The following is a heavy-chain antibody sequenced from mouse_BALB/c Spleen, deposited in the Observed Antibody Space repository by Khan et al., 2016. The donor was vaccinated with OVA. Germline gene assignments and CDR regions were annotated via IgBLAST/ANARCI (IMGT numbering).Heavy chain of an antibody. D-gene: IGHD1-1*02. CDR3: ARRGLRWDFDY. CDR2: INPSIGDT. Sequence: QVQLKQSGAELAKPGASVKMSCKASGYTFINYWILWVKQRPGQGLEWIGYINPSIGDTDNNQNFKDKATLTADKSSRTSYMQLSSLTSEDSAVYYCARRGLRWDFDYGGQGTTLTVSS. J-gene: IGHJ2*01. CDR1: GYTFINYW. V-gene: IGHV1-7*01.